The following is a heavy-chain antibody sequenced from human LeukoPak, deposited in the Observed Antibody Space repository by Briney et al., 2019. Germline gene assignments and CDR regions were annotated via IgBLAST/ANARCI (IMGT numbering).Heavy chain of an antibody. CDR2: INYSGSI. CDR3: AKYRYGYLGMDS. J-gene: IGHJ4*02. D-gene: IGHD2-2*03. Sequence: SETLSLTCRVHAGSSSGYYWSWLRHPPGRGLKWLGEINYSGSINYSPSLKGRVFISLDTSKNLFSLKLNSVTVADTAVYYCAKYRYGYLGMDSWGQGTQVTVSS. CDR1: AGSSSGYY. V-gene: IGHV4-34*01.